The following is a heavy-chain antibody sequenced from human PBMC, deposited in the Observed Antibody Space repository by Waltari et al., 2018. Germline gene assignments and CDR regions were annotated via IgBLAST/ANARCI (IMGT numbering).Heavy chain of an antibody. V-gene: IGHV4-4*07. J-gene: IGHJ4*02. CDR1: GGSISSYY. D-gene: IGHD4-17*01. CDR2: IYTSGST. CDR3: ATSPDYRYPLDY. Sequence: QVQLQESGPGLVKPSETLPLPCTVSGGSISSYYWSWVRQPAGKGLEWIGRIYTSGSTNYNPSLKSRVTMSVDTSKNQFSLKLSSVTAADTAVYYCATSPDYRYPLDYWGQGTLVTVSS.